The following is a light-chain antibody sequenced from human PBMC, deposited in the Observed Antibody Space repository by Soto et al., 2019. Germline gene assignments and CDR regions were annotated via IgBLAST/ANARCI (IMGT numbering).Light chain of an antibody. Sequence: DIQMTQSPSSLSASVGDRVTITCRASHDITNYLAWYQQKPGKVPKLLIYAASTLQSGVPSRFSGSGSGTDFTLTISSLQPEDAATYFCQKGSGPPPFTFGPGTTVDIK. V-gene: IGKV1-27*01. CDR1: HDITNY. CDR2: AAS. J-gene: IGKJ3*01. CDR3: QKGSGPPPFT.